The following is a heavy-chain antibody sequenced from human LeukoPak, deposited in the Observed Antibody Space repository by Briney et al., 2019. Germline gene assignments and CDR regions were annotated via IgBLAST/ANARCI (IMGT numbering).Heavy chain of an antibody. V-gene: IGHV4-61*01. Sequence: SETLSLTCTVSGGSISSSSYYWSWIRQPPGKGLEWIGYIYYSGSTNYNPSLKSRVTISVDTSKNQFSLKLSSVTAADTAVYYCARDKEEFGDSRAFDIWGQGTMVTVSS. CDR3: ARDKEEFGDSRAFDI. D-gene: IGHD3-10*01. J-gene: IGHJ3*02. CDR1: GGSISSSSYY. CDR2: IYYSGST.